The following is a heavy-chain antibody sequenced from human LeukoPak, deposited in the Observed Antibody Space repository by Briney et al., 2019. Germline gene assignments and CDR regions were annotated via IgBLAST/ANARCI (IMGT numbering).Heavy chain of an antibody. V-gene: IGHV3-7*01. Sequence: GGSLRLACVALEFSFETYWMSWVRQAPGKGPEWVANINEDGSEKHYVGSVRGRFTISRDNADNSLHLQMNSLRPEDMAVYYCARGETMDVWGKGSTVTVSS. D-gene: IGHD5-24*01. CDR1: EFSFETYW. CDR3: ARGETMDV. J-gene: IGHJ6*03. CDR2: INEDGSEK.